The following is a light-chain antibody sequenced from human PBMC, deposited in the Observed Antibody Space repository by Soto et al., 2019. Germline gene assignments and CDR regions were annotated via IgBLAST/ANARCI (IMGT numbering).Light chain of an antibody. V-gene: IGKV3-15*01. CDR3: QQYDTWWT. CDR2: AAS. J-gene: IGKJ1*01. Sequence: EIVLTQSPATLSLSPGERATLSCRASQSVSSYLAWYQQKPGQAPRVLIYAASTTATGNPDRFSGSGSGTEFTLTISSLHSEDFGVYYCQQYDTWWTFGQGTKVDIK. CDR1: QSVSSY.